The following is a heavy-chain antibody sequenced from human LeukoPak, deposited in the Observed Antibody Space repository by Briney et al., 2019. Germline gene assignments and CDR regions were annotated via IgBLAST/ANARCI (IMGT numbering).Heavy chain of an antibody. Sequence: GGSLRLSCAASGFTFSGYWMTWLRQAPGKGPEWVANIDEDGRAKYYLGSVKGRFTISRDNSKNCLYLQMNSLRTEDTALYYCAKDVYGYNYGYMHYWGQGTLVTVSS. CDR1: GFTFSGYW. CDR2: IDEDGRAK. D-gene: IGHD5-18*01. J-gene: IGHJ4*02. V-gene: IGHV3-7*03. CDR3: AKDVYGYNYGYMHY.